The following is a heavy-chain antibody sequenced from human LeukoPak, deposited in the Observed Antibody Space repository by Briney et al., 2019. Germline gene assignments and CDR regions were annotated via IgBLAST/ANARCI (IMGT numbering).Heavy chain of an antibody. CDR1: GYTFTGYY. CDR3: ARDPGSSGSSWYV. J-gene: IGHJ4*02. D-gene: IGHD6-13*01. V-gene: IGHV1-2*02. CDR2: INPNSGGT. Sequence: ASVKVSCKASGYTFTGYYMHCVRQAPGQGLEWMGWINPNSGGTNYAQKFQGRVTMTRDTSISTAYMELSRLRSDDTAVYYCARDPGSSGSSWYVWGQGTLVTVSS.